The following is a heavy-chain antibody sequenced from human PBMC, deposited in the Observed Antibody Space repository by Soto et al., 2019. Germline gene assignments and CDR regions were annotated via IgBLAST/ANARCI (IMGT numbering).Heavy chain of an antibody. CDR3: AKWDGYGDY. V-gene: IGHV3-23*01. CDR1: GFTFSSNS. D-gene: IGHD5-18*01. J-gene: IGHJ4*02. Sequence: EVQLLESGGGLVQPGGSLRLSCAASGFTFSSNSITWVRQAPGKGLEWVSGISGGGDSTFYADSVKGRFTISRDNSKNTVFLQMNRLRADDTAVYYCAKWDGYGDYWGQGTLVTVSS. CDR2: ISGGGDST.